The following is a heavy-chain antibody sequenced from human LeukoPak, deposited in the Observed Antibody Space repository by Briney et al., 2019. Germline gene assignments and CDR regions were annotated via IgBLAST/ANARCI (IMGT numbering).Heavy chain of an antibody. CDR2: IYPGDSDT. CDR3: ARLGERYCSSTSCYSADYFQH. Sequence: GASLKISCKGSGYSFTSYWIGWVRQMPGKGLEWMGIIYPGDSDTRYSPSFQGQVTISADKSISTAYLQWSSLKASDTAMYYCARLGERYCSSTSCYSADYFQHWGQGTLVTVSS. V-gene: IGHV5-51*01. CDR1: GYSFTSYW. J-gene: IGHJ1*01. D-gene: IGHD2-2*01.